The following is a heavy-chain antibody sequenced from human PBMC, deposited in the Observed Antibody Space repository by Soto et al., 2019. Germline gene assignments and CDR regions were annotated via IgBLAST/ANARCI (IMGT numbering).Heavy chain of an antibody. Sequence: EVQLVESGGDLVQRGGSLRLSCVASGFNFKIYSMNWVRQAPGKGLEWFAYITSDTKTIKYVDSVKGRLTISRDNDRNVVYMHMNSLRDEDTAVYYCARSVEGHFDYWGQGTVVTVSS. J-gene: IGHJ4*02. D-gene: IGHD6-19*01. CDR2: ITSDTKTI. V-gene: IGHV3-48*02. CDR1: GFNFKIYS. CDR3: ARSVEGHFDY.